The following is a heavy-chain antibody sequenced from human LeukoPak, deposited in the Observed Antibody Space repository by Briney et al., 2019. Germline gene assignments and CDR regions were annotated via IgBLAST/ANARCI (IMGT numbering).Heavy chain of an antibody. D-gene: IGHD2-15*01. J-gene: IGHJ5*02. V-gene: IGHV4-59*12. CDR3: ARDNFPPDCSGGSCYSATLDP. CDR1: GGSISHYY. Sequence: SETLSLTCTVSGGSISHYYWTWIRQPPGKGLEWIGYIYYSDVANYNPSLKSRVSISVDTSKNQFSLKLSSVTAADTAVYYCARDNFPPDCSGGSCYSATLDPWGQGTLVTVSS. CDR2: IYYSDVA.